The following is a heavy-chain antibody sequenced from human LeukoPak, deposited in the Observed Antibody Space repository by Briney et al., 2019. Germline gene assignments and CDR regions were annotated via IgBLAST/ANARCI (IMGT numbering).Heavy chain of an antibody. CDR3: ARDNSVRDEAWWFNP. V-gene: IGHV1-69*05. D-gene: IGHD5-24*01. CDR1: GGTFSTYA. Sequence: ASVKVSCKASGGTFSTYAITWVRQAPGQGLEWMGGIIPISGKANYAQKFQGRVTLTRDMSTSTDYLELSSLRSEDTAVYYCARDNSVRDEAWWFNPWGQGTLVTVSS. CDR2: IIPISGKA. J-gene: IGHJ5*02.